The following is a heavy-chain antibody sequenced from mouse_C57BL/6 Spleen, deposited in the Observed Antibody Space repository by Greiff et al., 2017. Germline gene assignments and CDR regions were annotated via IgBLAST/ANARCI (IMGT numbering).Heavy chain of an antibody. CDR1: GYSFTSYY. CDR2: IYPGSGNT. D-gene: IGHD2-4*01. J-gene: IGHJ3*01. CDR3: ARHYDYDGAWFAY. Sequence: QVQLKESGPELVKPGASVKISCKASGYSFTSYYIHWVKQRPGQGLEWIGWIYPGSGNTKYNEKFKGKATLTADTSSSTAYMQLSSLTSEDSAVYYCARHYDYDGAWFAYWGQGTLVTVSA. V-gene: IGHV1-66*01.